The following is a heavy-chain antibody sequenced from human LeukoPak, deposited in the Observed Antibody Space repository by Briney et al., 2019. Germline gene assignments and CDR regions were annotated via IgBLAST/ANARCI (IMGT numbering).Heavy chain of an antibody. CDR3: ARDRSYYTFDY. V-gene: IGHV4-38-2*02. CDR2: MHHSGST. CDR1: GYSISTDYH. J-gene: IGHJ4*02. Sequence: SETLSLTCAVSGYSISTDYHWGWIRQPPGKGLEWIGAMHHSGSTYYNPSLKSRVTISVDTSKNQVSLKLNSVTAADTAVYYCARDRSYYTFDYWGQGTLVIVSS. D-gene: IGHD3-10*01.